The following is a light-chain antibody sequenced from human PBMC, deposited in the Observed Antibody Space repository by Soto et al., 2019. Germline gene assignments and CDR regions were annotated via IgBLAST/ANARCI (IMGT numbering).Light chain of an antibody. J-gene: IGKJ1*01. Sequence: IVMTQSPATLSVSPGERATLSCRASQSVSSNLAWYQQKPGQAPRLLIYGASTRATGIPARFSGSGSGTEFTLTISSLQPDDFATYYCQQYVSSPWAFGQGTKVDIK. CDR1: QSVSSN. CDR2: GAS. V-gene: IGKV3-15*01. CDR3: QQYVSSPWA.